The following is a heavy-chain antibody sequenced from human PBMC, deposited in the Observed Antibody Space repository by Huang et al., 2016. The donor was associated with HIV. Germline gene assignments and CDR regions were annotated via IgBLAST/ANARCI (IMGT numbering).Heavy chain of an antibody. CDR2: VTPGNGRI. D-gene: IGHD2-2*03. Sequence: QVQLVQSGAEFKKPGASLKLSCAASGSIFTTYSIHWFRRFPGQSLQWLGWVTPGNGRIPCLQSFNGRVILSRDLSAATVYMQLSGLTADDTATYCCARAARGDGYHGAFDVWGQGTMVTV. CDR1: GSIFTTYS. J-gene: IGHJ3*01. V-gene: IGHV1-3*01. CDR3: ARAARGDGYHGAFDV.